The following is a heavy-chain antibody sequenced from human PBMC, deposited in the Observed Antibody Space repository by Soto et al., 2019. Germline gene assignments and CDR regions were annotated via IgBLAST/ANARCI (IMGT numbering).Heavy chain of an antibody. Sequence: GGSLRLSCAASGFTFNSYSMSWVRQAPGKGLEWVSAISGSGGSTYYADSVKGRFTISRDNSKNTLYLQMNSLRAEDTAVYYCAKHIVVVPAASPNFDYWGQGTLVTVSS. V-gene: IGHV3-23*01. J-gene: IGHJ4*02. CDR2: ISGSGGST. CDR3: AKHIVVVPAASPNFDY. D-gene: IGHD2-2*01. CDR1: GFTFNSYS.